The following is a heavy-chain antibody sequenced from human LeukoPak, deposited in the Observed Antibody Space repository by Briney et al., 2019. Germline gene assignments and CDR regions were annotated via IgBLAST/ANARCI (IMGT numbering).Heavy chain of an antibody. D-gene: IGHD3-22*01. CDR2: ISGSGGST. CDR3: AKDRYYDSSRRPKNDAFDI. Sequence: PGGSLRLSCAASGFTFSSYAMSWVRQAPGKGLEWVSAISGSGGSTYYADSVKGRFTISRDNSKNTLYLQMNSLRAEDTAVYYCAKDRYYDSSRRPKNDAFDIWGQGTMVTVSS. V-gene: IGHV3-23*01. CDR1: GFTFSSYA. J-gene: IGHJ3*02.